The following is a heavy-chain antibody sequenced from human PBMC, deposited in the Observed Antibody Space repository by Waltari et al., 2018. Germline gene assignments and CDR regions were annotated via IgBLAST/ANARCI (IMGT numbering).Heavy chain of an antibody. CDR1: GYSFTNYW. CDR2: IDPGDSDA. D-gene: IGHD6-6*01. J-gene: IGHJ2*01. Sequence: EVQVVQSGSEVKQPGESLKISCKGSGYSFTNYWIGWVRQMPGKGLEWMGSIDPGDSDARYSPSFQGQVTISADRSISTAYLQWSSLKASDTAMYYCARSGTSSSRYFDLWGRGALVTISS. V-gene: IGHV5-51*01. CDR3: ARSGTSSSRYFDL.